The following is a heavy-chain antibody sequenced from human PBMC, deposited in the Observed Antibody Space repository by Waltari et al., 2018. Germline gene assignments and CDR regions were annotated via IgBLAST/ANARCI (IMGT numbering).Heavy chain of an antibody. Sequence: EVQLVESGGGLFQPGGSLRLSFAASEFTFAYYWVTWVRQAPGKGLEWVANIKEDGSEKYYVDSVKGRFTISRDNAKNSLYLQMSSLRVEDTAVYYCATQSWSNFEYWGQGTLVTVSS. CDR1: EFTFAYYW. CDR3: ATQSWSNFEY. CDR2: IKEDGSEK. V-gene: IGHV3-7*01. D-gene: IGHD3-3*01. J-gene: IGHJ4*02.